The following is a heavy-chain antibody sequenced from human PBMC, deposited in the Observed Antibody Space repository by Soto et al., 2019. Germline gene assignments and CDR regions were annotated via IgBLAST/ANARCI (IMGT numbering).Heavy chain of an antibody. CDR3: GRDMIGDILFTYYKVYYYAMVV. CDR2: ISWDSVSI. V-gene: IGHV3-9*01. J-gene: IGHJ6*02. D-gene: IGHD3-9*01. CDR1: GFILDAYA. Sequence: SLRLSCAAWGFILDAYAMHWVRQAPGKGLEWVSGISWDSVSIIYSDSVKGRFIISRDNANNSLYLQMNSLRGEDTALYYCGRDMIGDILFTYYKVYYYAMVVSGQAPTVSVSS.